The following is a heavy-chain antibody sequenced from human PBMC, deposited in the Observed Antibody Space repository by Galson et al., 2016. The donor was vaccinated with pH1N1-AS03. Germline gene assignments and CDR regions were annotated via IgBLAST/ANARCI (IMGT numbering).Heavy chain of an antibody. V-gene: IGHV3-23*01. CDR3: AKDIWGWASDV. J-gene: IGHJ3*01. D-gene: IGHD7-27*01. CDR2: YDGSGDGP. Sequence: SLRLSCATSGFTFSANATSWVRQAPGKGLEWVSSYDGSGDGPHYADSVKGRFTISRDNSASTLYLQLNSLRVEDTALYYCAKDIWGWASDVWGQGTMVTVSS. CDR1: GFTFSANA.